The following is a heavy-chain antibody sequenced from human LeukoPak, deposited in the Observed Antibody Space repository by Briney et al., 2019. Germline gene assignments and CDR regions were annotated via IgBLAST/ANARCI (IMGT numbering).Heavy chain of an antibody. CDR3: ARHSPYYYDSSGLDY. J-gene: IGHJ4*02. CDR2: INHSGST. D-gene: IGHD3-22*01. CDR1: GGSFSGYY. V-gene: IGHV4-34*01. Sequence: SETLSLTCAVYGGSFSGYYWSWIRQPPGKGLEWIGEINHSGSTNYNPSLKSRVTISVDTSKNQCSLKLSSVTAADTAVYYCARHSPYYYDSSGLDYWGQGTLVTVSS.